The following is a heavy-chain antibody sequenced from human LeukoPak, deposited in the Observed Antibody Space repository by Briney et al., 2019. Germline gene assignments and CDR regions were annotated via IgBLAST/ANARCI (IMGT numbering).Heavy chain of an antibody. J-gene: IGHJ2*01. V-gene: IGHV3-23*01. CDR3: AKYYDDYIRFLDV. CDR2: LRGSGSET. Sequence: GGSLRLSCAASGFTFSSYAMSWVRQAPGKGLDWVSGLRGSGSETHYADSVKGWFTISRDNSKNTLHLQMDSLRAEDTAVYYCAKYYDDYIRFLDVWGRGTLVTVSS. CDR1: GFTFSSYA. D-gene: IGHD3-3*01.